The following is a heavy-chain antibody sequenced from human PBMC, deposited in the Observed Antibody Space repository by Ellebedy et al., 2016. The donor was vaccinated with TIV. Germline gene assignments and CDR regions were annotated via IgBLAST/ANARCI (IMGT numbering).Heavy chain of an antibody. Sequence: GGSLRLXCAASGFTFSNYAMHWVRQAPGKGLEWVANIKTDGSKTNYVDSVKGRFTISRDNAKNSLYLQMNSLTAEDTAVYYCARDWGGALPIDQWGQGTRVTVSS. CDR3: ARDWGGALPIDQ. CDR2: IKTDGSKT. J-gene: IGHJ5*02. CDR1: GFTFSNYA. V-gene: IGHV3-7*01. D-gene: IGHD3-16*01.